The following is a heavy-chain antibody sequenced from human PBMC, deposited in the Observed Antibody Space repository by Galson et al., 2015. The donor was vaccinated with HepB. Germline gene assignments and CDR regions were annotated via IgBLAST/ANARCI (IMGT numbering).Heavy chain of an antibody. J-gene: IGHJ6*02. CDR1: GYTFTSYG. V-gene: IGHV1-18*01. D-gene: IGHD2-15*01. CDR3: ARLGYCSGGSCYSIPMLYYYGMDV. Sequence: SVKVSCKASGYTFTSYGISWVRQAPGQGLEWMGWISAYNGNTSYAQKLQGRVTMTTDTSTSTAYMELRSLRSDDTAVYYCARLGYCSGGSCYSIPMLYYYGMDVWGQGTTVTVSS. CDR2: ISAYNGNT.